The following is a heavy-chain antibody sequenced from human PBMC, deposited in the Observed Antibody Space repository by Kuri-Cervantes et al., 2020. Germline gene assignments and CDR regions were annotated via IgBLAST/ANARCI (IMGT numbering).Heavy chain of an antibody. D-gene: IGHD2/OR15-2a*01. CDR2: INPNSGGT. CDR1: GYTFTGYY. Sequence: ASVKVSCKASGYTFTGYYMHWVRQAPGQGLEWMGWINPNSGGTNYAQKFQGRVTMTRNTSISKAYMELSSLRSEDTAVYYCARAPNPNRRYNWFDPWGQGTLVTVSS. J-gene: IGHJ5*02. CDR3: ARAPNPNRRYNWFDP. V-gene: IGHV1-2*02.